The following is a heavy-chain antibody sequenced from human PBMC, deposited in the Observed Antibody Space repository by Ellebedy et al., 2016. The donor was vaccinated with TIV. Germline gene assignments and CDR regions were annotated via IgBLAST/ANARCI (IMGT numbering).Heavy chain of an antibody. D-gene: IGHD2-2*01. CDR3: AGPAAIGTKTFDY. CDR1: GFIFSSFA. Sequence: GGSLRLSCAASGFIFSSFAMFWVRQAPGKGLEWVANIKEDGSEKKYVDSVKGRFTISRDNAKNSLYLQMNSLRAEDTAVYYCAGPAAIGTKTFDYWGQGTLVTVSS. CDR2: IKEDGSEK. V-gene: IGHV3-7*01. J-gene: IGHJ4*02.